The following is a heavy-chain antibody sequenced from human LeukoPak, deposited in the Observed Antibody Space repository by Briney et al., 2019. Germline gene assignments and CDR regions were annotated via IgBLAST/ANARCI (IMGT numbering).Heavy chain of an antibody. CDR2: ISSSSTI. J-gene: IGHJ2*01. D-gene: IGHD5-24*01. CDR3: AKGRDAYNYWYFDL. CDR1: GLTISSYS. Sequence: GGSLRLSCAASGLTISSYSMNWVRQAPGKGLQWVSYISSSSTIYYADSVKGRFTISRDNSKNTLFLQMNSLRAEDTAVYYCAKGRDAYNYWYFDLWGRGTLVTVSS. V-gene: IGHV3-48*01.